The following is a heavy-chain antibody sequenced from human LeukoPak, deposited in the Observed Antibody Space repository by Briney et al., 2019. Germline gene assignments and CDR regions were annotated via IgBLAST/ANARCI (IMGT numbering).Heavy chain of an antibody. D-gene: IGHD6-13*01. Sequence: SVKVPCKASGGTFSSYAISWVRQAPGQGLEWMGGIIPIFGTANYAQKFQGRVTITADESTSTAYMELSSLRSEDTAVYYCARMFVAAAGYDYYYGMDVWGQGTTVTVSS. J-gene: IGHJ6*02. CDR3: ARMFVAAAGYDYYYGMDV. CDR1: GGTFSSYA. CDR2: IIPIFGTA. V-gene: IGHV1-69*13.